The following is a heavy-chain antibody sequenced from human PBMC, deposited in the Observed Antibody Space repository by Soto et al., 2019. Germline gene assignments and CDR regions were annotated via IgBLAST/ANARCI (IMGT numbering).Heavy chain of an antibody. J-gene: IGHJ4*02. V-gene: IGHV1-18*01. D-gene: IGHD3-3*02. CDR2: ISAYNGNT. CDR1: GYTFTSYG. Sequence: ASVKVSCKASGYTFTSYGISWVRQAPGQGLEWMGWISAYNGNTNYAQKLQGRVTMTTDTSTSTAYMELRSLRSDDTAVFYCARDDDGRSILNLWGQGTLVTVSS. CDR3: ARDDDGRSILNL.